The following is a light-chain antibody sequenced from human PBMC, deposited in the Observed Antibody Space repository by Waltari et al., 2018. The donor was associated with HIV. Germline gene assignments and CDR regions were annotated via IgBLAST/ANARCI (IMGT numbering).Light chain of an antibody. V-gene: IGLV1-44*01. J-gene: IGLJ3*02. CDR2: NNI. Sequence: QSELTQPPSASGTPGQRVTFSCSGSSSNIGSNAVNWYQHLPGTAPKLSVENNIQRPSGVPDRFSGSKAGTSASRAGTGLQSEDEAYYCCGSYAGTDTYVLCGGGTKLTVL. CDR3: GSYAGTDTYVL. CDR1: SSNIGSNA.